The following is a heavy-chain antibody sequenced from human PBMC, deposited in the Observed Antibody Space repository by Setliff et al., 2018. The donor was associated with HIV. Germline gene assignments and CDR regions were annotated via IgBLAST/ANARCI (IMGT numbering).Heavy chain of an antibody. CDR3: ARGSGKAGFYYYMDV. J-gene: IGHJ6*03. V-gene: IGHV4-4*07. CDR1: GGSISGYH. D-gene: IGHD2-15*01. Sequence: SLTCTVSGGSISGYHWNWIRQSAGKGLEWIGHMYITGTTNYNPSLKSRVTMSVDTSKNQFSLKVNSVTAADTAVYYCARGSGKAGFYYYMDVWGKGTTVTVSS. CDR2: MYITGTT.